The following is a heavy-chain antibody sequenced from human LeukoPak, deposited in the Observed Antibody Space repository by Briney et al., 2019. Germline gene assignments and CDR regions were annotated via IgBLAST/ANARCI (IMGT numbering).Heavy chain of an antibody. CDR1: GYTFTSYG. CDR3: ASSHRGSYYGWFDP. J-gene: IGHJ5*02. V-gene: IGHV1-18*01. CDR2: ISAYNGNT. Sequence: ASVKVSCKASGYTFTSYGISWVRQAPGQGLEWMGWISAYNGNTNYAQKLQGRVTMTTDTSTSTAYMELRSLRSDDTAVYYCASSHRGSYYGWFDPWGQGTLVTVSS. D-gene: IGHD1-26*01.